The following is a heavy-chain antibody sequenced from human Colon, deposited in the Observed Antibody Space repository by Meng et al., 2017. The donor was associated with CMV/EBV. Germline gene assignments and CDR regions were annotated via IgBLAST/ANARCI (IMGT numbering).Heavy chain of an antibody. J-gene: IGHJ5*02. V-gene: IGHV1-2*02. CDR1: VYTFTGYY. CDR2: INPNSGGT. D-gene: IGHD1-20*01. CDR3: ARAPYNWNDEGWFDP. Sequence: QVQLRQSGVVVKKPGSSRKVSCNASVYTFTGYYMHWVRQAPGQGLEWMEWINPNSGGTNYAQKFQGRVTMTRDTAISTAYMELSRLRADDTAVYYCARAPYNWNDEGWFDPWGQGTLVTVSS.